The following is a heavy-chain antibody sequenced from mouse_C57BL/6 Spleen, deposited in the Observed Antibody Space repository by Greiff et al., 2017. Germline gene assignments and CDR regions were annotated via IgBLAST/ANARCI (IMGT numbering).Heavy chain of an antibody. J-gene: IGHJ3*01. CDR3: ARHRGSSYPSFAY. CDR2: ISSGGSYT. V-gene: IGHV5-6*01. D-gene: IGHD1-1*01. Sequence: EVMLVESGGDLVKPGGSLKLSCAASGFTFSSYGMSWVRQTPDKRLEWVATISSGGSYTYYPDSVKGRFTISRDNAKNTLYLQMSSLKSEDTAMYYCARHRGSSYPSFAYWGQGTLVTVSA. CDR1: GFTFSSYG.